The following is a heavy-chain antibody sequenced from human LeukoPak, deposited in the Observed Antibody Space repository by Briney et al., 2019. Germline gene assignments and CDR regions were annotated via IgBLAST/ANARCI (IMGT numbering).Heavy chain of an antibody. CDR2: YYGDDAK. V-gene: IGHV2-5*02. CDR3: AARDASGTSRDAFDI. CDR1: GFSLTSTAVG. J-gene: IGHJ3*02. D-gene: IGHD3-10*01. Sequence: KESGPTLVKATQTLTLTCTFSGFSLTSTAVGVGWIRQPPGKALEWLALYYGDDAKRYSPSLKSRPTINKDTSKNQVVLTMTNVGPVDTATYYCAARDASGTSRDAFDIWGQGTKVTVSS.